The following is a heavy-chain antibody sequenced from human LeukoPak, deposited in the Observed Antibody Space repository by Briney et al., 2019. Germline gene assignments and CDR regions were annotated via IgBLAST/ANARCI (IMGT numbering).Heavy chain of an antibody. J-gene: IGHJ4*02. CDR3: ARDERGYSYEFDY. CDR1: GGTFSSYA. CDR2: IIPIFGTA. Sequence: SVKVSCKGSGGTFSSYAISWVRQAPGQGLEWMGGIIPIFGTANYAQKFQGRVTITADESTSTAYMELSSLRSEDTAVYYCARDERGYSYEFDYWGQGTLVTVSS. V-gene: IGHV1-69*13. D-gene: IGHD5-18*01.